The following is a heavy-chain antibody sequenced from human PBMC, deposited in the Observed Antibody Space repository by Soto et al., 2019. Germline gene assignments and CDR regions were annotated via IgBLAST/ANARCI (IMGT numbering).Heavy chain of an antibody. D-gene: IGHD3-10*01. J-gene: IGHJ5*02. CDR1: GFTFSSYW. V-gene: IGHV3-74*01. Sequence: GGSLRLSCAASGFTFSSYWMHWVRQAPGKGLVWVSRINRDGRSTSYADSVKGLFTISRDNAKNTLYLQMNSLRAEDTAVDYCARVHRGGYYYGSGSHPFDPWGQGTLVTVSS. CDR3: ARVHRGGYYYGSGSHPFDP. CDR2: INRDGRST.